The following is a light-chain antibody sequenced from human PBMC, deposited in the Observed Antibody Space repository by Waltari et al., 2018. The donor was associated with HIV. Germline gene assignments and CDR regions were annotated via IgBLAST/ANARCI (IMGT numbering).Light chain of an antibody. J-gene: IGLJ1*01. Sequence: HLPGTAPKLLIYKNIQRPSGVPDRFSGSKSGASAYLAISGLRSEDEADYYCTGWDASLSEYVFGPGTRVTV. CDR2: KNI. V-gene: IGLV1-47*01. CDR3: TGWDASLSEYV.